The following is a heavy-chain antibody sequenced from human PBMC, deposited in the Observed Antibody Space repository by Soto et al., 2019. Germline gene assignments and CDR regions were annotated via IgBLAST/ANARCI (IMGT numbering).Heavy chain of an antibody. V-gene: IGHV4-39*01. CDR3: ARLEYDKDAFDI. Sequence: QLQLQESGPGLVKPSETLSLTCTVSGGSISSSSYYWGWIRQPPGKGLEWIGSIYYSGSTYYNPPLKSRVTISVDTSKNQFSLKLSSVTAADTAVYYCARLEYDKDAFDIWGQGTMVTVSS. D-gene: IGHD3-22*01. CDR1: GGSISSSSYY. CDR2: IYYSGST. J-gene: IGHJ3*02.